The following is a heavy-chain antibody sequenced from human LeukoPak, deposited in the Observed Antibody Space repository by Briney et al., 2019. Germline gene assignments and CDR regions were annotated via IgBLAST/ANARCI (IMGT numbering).Heavy chain of an antibody. V-gene: IGHV4-59*01. CDR3: ARSTPLMRVYGDYGDAFDI. CDR2: IYYSGST. CDR1: GGSISSYY. J-gene: IGHJ3*02. Sequence: SETLSLTCTVSGGSISSYYWSWIRQPPGKGLEWIGYIYYSGSTNYNPSLKSRVTISVDTSKNQFSLKLSSVTAADTAVYYCARSTPLMRVYGDYGDAFDIWGQGTMVTVSS. D-gene: IGHD4-17*01.